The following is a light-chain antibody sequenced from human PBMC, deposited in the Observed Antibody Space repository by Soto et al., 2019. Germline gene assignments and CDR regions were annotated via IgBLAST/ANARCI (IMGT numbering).Light chain of an antibody. CDR1: QSVSSSY. J-gene: IGKJ3*01. CDR2: GAS. Sequence: EIVLTQSPGTLSLSPGARATLSCRASQSVSSSYFAWYQQKPGQAPRLLIYGASSRATGIPDRFNGSGSGTDLTLTISRLEPDDFAVYYCQQYGSSPRFTFGPGTKVDIK. CDR3: QQYGSSPRFT. V-gene: IGKV3-20*01.